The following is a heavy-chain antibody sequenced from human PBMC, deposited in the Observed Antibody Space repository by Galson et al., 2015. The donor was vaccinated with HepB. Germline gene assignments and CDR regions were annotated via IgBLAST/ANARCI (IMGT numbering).Heavy chain of an antibody. CDR1: GGSFSGYY. V-gene: IGHV4-34*01. J-gene: IGHJ4*02. CDR2: INHSGST. CDR3: ARGGYYGSGNYYALAS. Sequence: LSLTCAVYGGSFSGYYWSWIRQPPGKGLEWIGEINHSGSTNYNPSLKSRVSMSVDTSKNLFSLKLNSVTAADTAVYFCARGGYYGSGNYYALASWGQGVLVTVSS. D-gene: IGHD3-10*01.